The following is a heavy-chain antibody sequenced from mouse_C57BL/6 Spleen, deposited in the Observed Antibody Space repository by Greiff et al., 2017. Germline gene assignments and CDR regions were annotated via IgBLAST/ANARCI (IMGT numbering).Heavy chain of an antibody. Sequence: QVQLQQSGAELVRPGTSVKVSCKASGYAFTNYLIEWVKQRPGQGLEWIGVINPGSGGTNYNEKFKGKATLTADKSSSTAYMQLSSLTSEDSAVYFCARRGAYYSNYAMDYWGQGTSVTVSS. D-gene: IGHD2-5*01. CDR3: ARRGAYYSNYAMDY. J-gene: IGHJ4*01. V-gene: IGHV1-54*01. CDR1: GYAFTNYL. CDR2: INPGSGGT.